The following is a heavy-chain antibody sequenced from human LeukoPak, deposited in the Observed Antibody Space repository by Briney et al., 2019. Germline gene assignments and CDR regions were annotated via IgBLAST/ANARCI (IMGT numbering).Heavy chain of an antibody. Sequence: GGALRLSCAASGFTLSSYAMHWVRQAPGKGLEWVAVISYDGSNKYYADSVKGRFTISRDNSKNTLYLQMNSLRAADTAVYYCARENAGGWLRGYFDYWGQGTLVTVSS. CDR2: ISYDGSNK. CDR1: GFTLSSYA. V-gene: IGHV3-30*04. D-gene: IGHD5-12*01. J-gene: IGHJ4*02. CDR3: ARENAGGWLRGYFDY.